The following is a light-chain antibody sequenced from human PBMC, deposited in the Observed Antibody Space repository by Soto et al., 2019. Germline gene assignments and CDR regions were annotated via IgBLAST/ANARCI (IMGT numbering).Light chain of an antibody. V-gene: IGLV2-14*01. CDR3: SSYTAGGTI. CDR2: EVS. CDR1: SGDVGGYYY. Sequence: QSALTQPASVSGSPGQSITISCTGTSGDVGGYYYVSWYQQLPGKAPKLMISEVSNRPSGVSNRFSGSKSGNTASLTISGLQAEEEADYYCSSYTAGGTIFGTGTKLTVL. J-gene: IGLJ1*01.